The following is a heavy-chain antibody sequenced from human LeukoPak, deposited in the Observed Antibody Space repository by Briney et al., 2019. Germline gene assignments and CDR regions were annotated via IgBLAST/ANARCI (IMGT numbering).Heavy chain of an antibody. J-gene: IGHJ4*02. Sequence: SETLSLTCTVSGGSISSSSYYWGWIRQPPGKGLEWIGSIYYSGSTYYNPSLKSRVTISVDTSKNQFSLKLSFVTAADTAVYYCARRAMVRGGTYFDYWGQGTLVTVSS. V-gene: IGHV4-39*01. D-gene: IGHD3-10*01. CDR2: IYYSGST. CDR1: GGSISSSSYY. CDR3: ARRAMVRGGTYFDY.